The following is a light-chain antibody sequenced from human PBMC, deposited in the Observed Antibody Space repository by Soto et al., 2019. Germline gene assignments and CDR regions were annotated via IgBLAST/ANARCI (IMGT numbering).Light chain of an antibody. CDR1: SSDVGGYNY. CDR2: DVS. V-gene: IGLV2-14*01. J-gene: IGLJ2*01. Sequence: QSVLTQPASVSGSPGQSITISCTGTSSDVGGYNYVAWYQQHPGKAPKLMIHDVSNRPSGVSNRFSGSKSGNTASLTISGLQAEDEADYYCSSYTGSNTLVFGGGTKVTVL. CDR3: SSYTGSNTLV.